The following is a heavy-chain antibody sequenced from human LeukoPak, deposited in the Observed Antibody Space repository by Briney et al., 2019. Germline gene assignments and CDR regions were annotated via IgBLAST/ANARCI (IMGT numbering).Heavy chain of an antibody. CDR2: IYYSGST. CDR3: ARGYRPYDSSGYYYFIDY. Sequence: SETLSHTCTVSGGSISSYYCSWIRQPPGKGLEWIGYIYYSGSTNYNPSLKSRVTISVDTSKNQFSLKLSSVTAADTAVYYCARGYRPYDSSGYYYFIDYWGQGTLVTVSS. V-gene: IGHV4-59*01. CDR1: GGSISSYY. D-gene: IGHD3-22*01. J-gene: IGHJ4*02.